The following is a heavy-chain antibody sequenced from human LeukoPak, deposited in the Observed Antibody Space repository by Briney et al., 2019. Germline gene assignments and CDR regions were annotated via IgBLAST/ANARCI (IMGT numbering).Heavy chain of an antibody. Sequence: ASVKVSCKASGYIFTRYAISWGRQAPGQGLEWMGWINTNTGNPTYAHGFTGRFVFSLDTSVRTAYLQISSLKTEDTAVYYCARDGIGSGSLTDYWGQGTLVTVSS. CDR1: GYIFTRYA. V-gene: IGHV7-4-1*02. D-gene: IGHD3-10*01. CDR3: ARDGIGSGSLTDY. J-gene: IGHJ4*02. CDR2: INTNTGNP.